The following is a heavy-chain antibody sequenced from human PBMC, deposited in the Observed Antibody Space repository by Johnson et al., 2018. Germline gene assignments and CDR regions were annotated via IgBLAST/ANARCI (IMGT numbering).Heavy chain of an antibody. J-gene: IGHJ6*02. Sequence: VQLVESGGGLVQPGGSLRLSCAASGFTFSSYAMSWVRQAPGKGLEWVSAISGSGGSTYYADSVKGRFTISRDNSKNTLYLQMNSLRAEDTAVYYCARDRNVDKARAGYYYYGMDVWGQGTTVTVSS. CDR3: ARDRNVDKARAGYYYYGMDV. CDR2: ISGSGGST. D-gene: IGHD5-18*01. CDR1: GFTFSSYA. V-gene: IGHV3-23*04.